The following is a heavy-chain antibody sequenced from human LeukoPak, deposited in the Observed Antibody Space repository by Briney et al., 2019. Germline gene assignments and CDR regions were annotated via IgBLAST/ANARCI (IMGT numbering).Heavy chain of an antibody. CDR1: GFTFSSYS. D-gene: IGHD2-15*01. CDR2: ISSSSSYI. Sequence: GGSLRLSCAASGFTFSSYSMNWVRQAPGKGLEWVSSISSSSSYIYYADSVKGRFTISRDNSKNTLYLQMINLRAEDTAVYYCARGGYCSGGSCYSLYFDLWGRGTLVTVSS. V-gene: IGHV3-21*04. CDR3: ARGGYCSGGSCYSLYFDL. J-gene: IGHJ2*01.